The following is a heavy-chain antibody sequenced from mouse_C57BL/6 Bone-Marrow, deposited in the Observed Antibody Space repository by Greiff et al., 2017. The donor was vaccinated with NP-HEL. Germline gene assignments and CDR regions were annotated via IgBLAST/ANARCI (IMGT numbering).Heavy chain of an antibody. D-gene: IGHD1-1*01. CDR2: IWRGGST. CDR1: GFSLTSCG. Sequence: QVQLKESGPGLVQPSQSLSITCTVSGFSLTSCGVHWVRQSPGKGLEWLGVIWRGGSTDYNAAFMSRLSITKDNSKSQVFFKMNSLQADDTAIYYCAKLIYYYGSSSYYYAMDYWGQGTSVTVSS. V-gene: IGHV2-5*01. CDR3: AKLIYYYGSSSYYYAMDY. J-gene: IGHJ4*01.